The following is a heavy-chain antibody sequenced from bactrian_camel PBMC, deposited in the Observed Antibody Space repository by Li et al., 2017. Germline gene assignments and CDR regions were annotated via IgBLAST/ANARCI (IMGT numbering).Heavy chain of an antibody. CDR3: AADIRDARLDEPFWYELRFKEGLYNY. CDR2: IDTNGVT. Sequence: VQLVESGEVSVQAGGNLTLSCQVTGTLYSGVTMAWFRQGPAKEREGVALIDTNGVTTYADSVTGRFTISQDNAQNTVYLQMNDLKPEDTAMYYCAADIRDARLDEPFWYELRFKEGLYNYWGQGTQVTVS. CDR1: GTLYSGVT. V-gene: IGHV3S53*01. J-gene: IGHJ4*01. D-gene: IGHD1*01.